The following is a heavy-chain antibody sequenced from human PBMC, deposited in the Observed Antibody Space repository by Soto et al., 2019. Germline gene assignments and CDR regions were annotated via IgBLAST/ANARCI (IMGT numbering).Heavy chain of an antibody. CDR1: GFTFSSYS. D-gene: IGHD3-22*01. CDR2: ISSSSSYI. J-gene: IGHJ4*02. CDR3: ARDGVTMIVATEGRFNFDY. V-gene: IGHV3-21*01. Sequence: GGSLRLSCAASGFTFSSYSMNWVRQAPGKGLEWVSSISSSSSYIYYADSVKGRFTISRDNAKNSLYLQMNSLRAEDTAVYYCARDGVTMIVATEGRFNFDYWGQGTLVTVSS.